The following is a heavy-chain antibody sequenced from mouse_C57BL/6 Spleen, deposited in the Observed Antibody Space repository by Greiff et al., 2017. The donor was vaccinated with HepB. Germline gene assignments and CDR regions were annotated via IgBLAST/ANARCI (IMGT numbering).Heavy chain of an antibody. J-gene: IGHJ4*01. V-gene: IGHV1-39*01. CDR1: GYSFTDYN. CDR3: ARGGTAQAGYAMDY. D-gene: IGHD3-2*02. CDR2: INPNYGTT. Sequence: LVESGPELVKPGASVKISCKASGYSFTDYNMNWVKQSNGKSLEWIGVINPNYGTTSYNQKFKGKATLTVDQSSSTAYMQLNSLTSEDSAVYYCARGGTAQAGYAMDYWGQGTSVTVSS.